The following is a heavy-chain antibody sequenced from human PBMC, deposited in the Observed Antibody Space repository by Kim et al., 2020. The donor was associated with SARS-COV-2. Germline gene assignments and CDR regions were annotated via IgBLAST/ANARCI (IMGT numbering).Heavy chain of an antibody. D-gene: IGHD5-12*01. J-gene: IGHJ2*01. CDR1: GYTFTSYA. Sequence: ASVKVSCKASGYTFTSYAMHWVRQAPGQRLEWMGWINAGNGNTKYSQKFQGRVTITRDTSASTAYMELSSLRSEDTAVYYCARGPIVATNFRDWYFDLWGRDTLVTVSS. CDR2: INAGNGNT. CDR3: ARGPIVATNFRDWYFDL. V-gene: IGHV1-3*01.